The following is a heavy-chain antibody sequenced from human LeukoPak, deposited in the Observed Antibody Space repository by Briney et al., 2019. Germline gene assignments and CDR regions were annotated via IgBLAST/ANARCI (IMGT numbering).Heavy chain of an antibody. CDR3: ARSLLMVRGVIKDYYYYYGMDV. Sequence: PGGSLRLSCAASGFTFRSYGMSWVRQAPGKGLEWVSSISSSSSYIYYADSVKGRFTISRDNAKNSLYLQMNSLRAEDTAVYYCARSLLMVRGVIKDYYYYYGMDVWGQGTTVTVSS. J-gene: IGHJ6*02. V-gene: IGHV3-21*01. CDR1: GFTFRSYG. CDR2: ISSSSSYI. D-gene: IGHD3-10*01.